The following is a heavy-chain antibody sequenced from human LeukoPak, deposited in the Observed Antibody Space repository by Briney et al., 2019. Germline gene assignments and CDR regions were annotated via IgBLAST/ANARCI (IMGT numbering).Heavy chain of an antibody. CDR2: IWYDGSNK. CDR3: VRDGFVWASGIDYGWFDF. CDR1: GFTFSRYG. J-gene: IGHJ4*02. V-gene: IGHV3-33*01. D-gene: IGHD4-17*01. Sequence: GGSLRLSCVASGFTFSRYGMHWVRQAPGKGLEWVAIIWYDGSNKYYADSVKGRFTISRDTSKNTLYLQMDSLRAEDTAVYYCVRDGFVWASGIDYGWFDFWGQGTLVTVSS.